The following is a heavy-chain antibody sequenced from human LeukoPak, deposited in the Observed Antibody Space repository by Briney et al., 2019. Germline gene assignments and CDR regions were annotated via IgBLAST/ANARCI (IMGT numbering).Heavy chain of an antibody. Sequence: GGSLRLSCAASGFSFSNYGMDWVRQAPGKGLEWVAVISHDGTNEYYADSVKGRFTISRDNSKNTVYLQMNNLRVEDTAVYYCAKDIGLGFPRGFYFDNWGQGTLVTVSS. D-gene: IGHD3/OR15-3a*01. V-gene: IGHV3-30*18. CDR1: GFSFSNYG. CDR3: AKDIGLGFPRGFYFDN. CDR2: ISHDGTNE. J-gene: IGHJ4*02.